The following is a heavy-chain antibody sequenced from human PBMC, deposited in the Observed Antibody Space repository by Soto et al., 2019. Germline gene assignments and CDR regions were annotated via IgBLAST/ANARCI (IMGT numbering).Heavy chain of an antibody. J-gene: IGHJ4*02. CDR3: ANVSTQHGWNDGLDF. D-gene: IGHD1-1*01. V-gene: IGHV3-43*01. CDR1: GFKFYDYS. CDR2: IHWGGSNT. Sequence: HPGGTLRLSCAVSGFKFYDYSMHWVRQAPGKGLEWVSLIHWGGSNTYYADSVKGRFTISSDNSRNSVYLEMNSLRTEDTALNLCANVSTQHGWNDGLDFWGKGTLVTVSS.